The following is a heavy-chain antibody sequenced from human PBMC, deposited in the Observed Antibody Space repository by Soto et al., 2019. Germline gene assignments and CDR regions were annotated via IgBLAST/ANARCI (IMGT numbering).Heavy chain of an antibody. J-gene: IGHJ5*02. D-gene: IGHD6-6*01. V-gene: IGHV4-59*01. Sequence: WETLSLTCTVSGGSISSYYWSWIRQPPGKGLEWIGYIYYSGSTNYNPSLKSRVTISVDTSKNQFSLKLSSVTAADTAVYYCARTQSSSYGNWFDPWGQGTLVTVSS. CDR3: ARTQSSSYGNWFDP. CDR2: IYYSGST. CDR1: GGSISSYY.